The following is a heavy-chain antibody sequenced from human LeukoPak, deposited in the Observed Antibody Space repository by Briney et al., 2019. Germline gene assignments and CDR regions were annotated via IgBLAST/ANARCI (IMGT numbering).Heavy chain of an antibody. CDR1: GFTFSTYG. V-gene: IGHV3-33*01. D-gene: IGHD2-15*01. CDR2: IWNDGSNK. CDR3: ARDVRSCSGGSCYFDSDQNWFDP. J-gene: IGHJ5*02. Sequence: PGGSLRLSCAASGFTFSTYGMHWVRQAPGKGLEWVAVIWNDGSNKYYADSVKGRFTIARDNSKNTLYLQMNGLRAEDTAVYYCARDVRSCSGGSCYFDSDQNWFDPWGQGTLVTASS.